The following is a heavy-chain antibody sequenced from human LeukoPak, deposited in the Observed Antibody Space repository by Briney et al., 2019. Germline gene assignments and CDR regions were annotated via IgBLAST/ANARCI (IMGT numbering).Heavy chain of an antibody. CDR2: IYHSGST. CDR3: AGDFWSGYYFRD. D-gene: IGHD3-3*01. V-gene: IGHV4-4*02. Sequence: PSGTLSLTCAVSGGSISSSNWWSWVRQPPGKGLEWIGEIYHSGSTYYNPSLKSRVTISVDTSKNQFSLKLSSVTAADTAVYYCAGDFWSGYYFRDWGQGTLVTVSS. CDR1: GGSISSSNW. J-gene: IGHJ4*02.